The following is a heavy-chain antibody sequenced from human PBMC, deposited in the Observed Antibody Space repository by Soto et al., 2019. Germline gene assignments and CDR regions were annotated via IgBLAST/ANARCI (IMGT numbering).Heavy chain of an antibody. CDR3: ARDRTMRENNWFDP. CDR1: GYTFTSYG. D-gene: IGHD3-22*01. J-gene: IGHJ5*02. V-gene: IGHV1-18*04. Sequence: QVQLVQSGAEVKKPGASVQVSCKASGYTFTSYGISWVRQAAGQGLEWMGWISAYNGNTNYAQKLQGRVTMTTDPSTSTAYMELRSLRSDDTAVYYCARDRTMRENNWFDPWGQGTLVTVSS. CDR2: ISAYNGNT.